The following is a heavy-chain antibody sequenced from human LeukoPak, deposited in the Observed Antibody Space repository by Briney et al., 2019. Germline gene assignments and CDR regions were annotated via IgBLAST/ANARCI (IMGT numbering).Heavy chain of an antibody. V-gene: IGHV3-9*01. CDR3: AKNLQDY. J-gene: IGHJ4*02. CDR1: GFTFSNYA. Sequence: GGSLRLSCAASGFTFSNYAMHWVRQAPGKGLEWVSGITWDSGLRGYADSVKGRFTISRDNAKNSVYLQMDSLRPEDTALYYCAKNLQDYWGQGTLVTVSS. CDR2: ITWDSGLR.